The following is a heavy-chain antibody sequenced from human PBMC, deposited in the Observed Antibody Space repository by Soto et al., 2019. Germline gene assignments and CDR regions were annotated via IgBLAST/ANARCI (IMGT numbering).Heavy chain of an antibody. Sequence: QVQLVQSGAEVKKPGSSVKVSCKASGGTFSSYTISWVRQAPGQGLEWMGRIIPILGIANYAKKFQGRVTITADKSTSPDYMELSSLRSEDTAVYYCARGLLGYCSSTSCSPNWFDPWGQGTLVTVAS. CDR3: ARGLLGYCSSTSCSPNWFDP. CDR2: IIPILGIA. D-gene: IGHD2-2*01. V-gene: IGHV1-69*02. CDR1: GGTFSSYT. J-gene: IGHJ5*02.